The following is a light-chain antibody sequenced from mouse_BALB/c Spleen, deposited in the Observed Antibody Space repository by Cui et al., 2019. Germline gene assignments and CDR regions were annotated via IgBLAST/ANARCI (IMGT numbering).Light chain of an antibody. CDR2: AAT. CDR1: ENIYSN. CDR3: QHFWGTPFT. J-gene: IGKJ4*01. Sequence: DIQMTQSPASLSVSEGETVTITCRASENIYSNLAWYQQKQGKSPQLLVYAATNLADGVPSSFSGSGSGTQYSLKINSLQSEDFGSYYCQHFWGTPFTFGSGTKLEIK. V-gene: IGKV12-46*01.